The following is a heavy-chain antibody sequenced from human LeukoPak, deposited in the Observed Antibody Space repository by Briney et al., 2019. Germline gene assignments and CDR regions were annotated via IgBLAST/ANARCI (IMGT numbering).Heavy chain of an antibody. CDR2: FYSGGST. D-gene: IGHD2-2*01. V-gene: IGHV3-66*01. CDR1: GFTFSSYD. J-gene: IGHJ4*02. CDR3: VTYQLLLYGFDY. Sequence: GGSLRLSCAASGFTFSSYDMCWVRQAPGKGLEWVSMFYSGGSTFYADSVKGRFTIARDSSKNTLYLQMNTLRAEDTAVYYCVTYQLLLYGFDYWGQGTLVTVSS.